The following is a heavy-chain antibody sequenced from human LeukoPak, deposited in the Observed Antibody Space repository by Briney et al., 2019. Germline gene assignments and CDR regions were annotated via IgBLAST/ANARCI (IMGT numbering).Heavy chain of an antibody. D-gene: IGHD6-19*01. CDR1: GGSFSGYH. V-gene: IGHV4-34*01. J-gene: IGHJ4*02. CDR3: ARGSGWKSGTNDY. CDR2: IYYSGST. Sequence: SETLSLTCGVYGGSFSGYHWSWIRQPPGKGLEWIGSIYYSGSTYYNPSLKSRVTISVDTSKNQFSLKLSSVTAADTAVYYCARGSGWKSGTNDYWGQGTLVTVSS.